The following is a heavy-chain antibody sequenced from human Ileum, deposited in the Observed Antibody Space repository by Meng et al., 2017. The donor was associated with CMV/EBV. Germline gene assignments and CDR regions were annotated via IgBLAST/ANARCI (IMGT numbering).Heavy chain of an antibody. D-gene: IGHD3-10*01. CDR3: VVRDYHSDY. CDR1: GFSFSSYW. Sequence: GESLKISCAASGFSFSSYWMSWVRQAPGKGLEWVANIEQNGIADGYVDSVKGRFAISRDNAKNSLYLQMNSLRAEDTAVYYCVVRDYHSDYWGQGRLVTVSS. CDR2: IEQNGIAD. J-gene: IGHJ4*02. V-gene: IGHV3-7*01.